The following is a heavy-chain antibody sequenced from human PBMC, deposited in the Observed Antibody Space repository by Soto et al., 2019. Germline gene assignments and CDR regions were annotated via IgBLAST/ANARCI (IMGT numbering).Heavy chain of an antibody. CDR3: AKTPRQWLVYFDY. CDR2: ISGSGGTT. V-gene: IGHV3-23*01. J-gene: IGHJ4*02. D-gene: IGHD6-19*01. Sequence: EVQLLESGGGLVQPGGSLRLSCAASGFTFSNYAIAWVRQAPGKGLEWVSSISGSGGTTYYADSVKGRFTISRDNSKDTLHLQRNSLRAEDTAVYYCAKTPRQWLVYFDYSGQGALVTVSS. CDR1: GFTFSNYA.